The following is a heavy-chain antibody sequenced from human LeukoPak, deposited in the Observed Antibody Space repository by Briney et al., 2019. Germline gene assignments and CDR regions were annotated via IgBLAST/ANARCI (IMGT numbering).Heavy chain of an antibody. CDR3: ASEYRDFDY. CDR1: GFTFSSYA. D-gene: IGHD5-18*01. V-gene: IGHV3-30*04. Sequence: GGSLRLSCAASGFTFSSYAMHWVRQAPGKGLEWVAVISYDGSNKYYADSVKGRFTISRDNSKNTLYLQMNSLRADDTAEYYCASEYRDFDYWGQGPLVTVSS. CDR2: ISYDGSNK. J-gene: IGHJ4*02.